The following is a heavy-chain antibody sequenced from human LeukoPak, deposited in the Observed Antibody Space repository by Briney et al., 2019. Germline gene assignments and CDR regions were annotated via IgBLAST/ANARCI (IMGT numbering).Heavy chain of an antibody. V-gene: IGHV3-64*01. Sequence: GGSLRLSCAASGFTFSSYAMHWVRQAPGKGLEYASAISSNGGSTYYANSVKGRFTISRDNSKNTLYLQMGSLRAEDMAVYYCARDRPIDYWGQGTLVTVSS. CDR1: GFTFSSYA. CDR2: ISSNGGST. J-gene: IGHJ4*02. CDR3: ARDRPIDY.